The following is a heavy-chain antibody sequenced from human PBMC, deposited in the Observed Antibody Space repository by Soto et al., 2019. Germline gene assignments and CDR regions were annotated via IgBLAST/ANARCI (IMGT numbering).Heavy chain of an antibody. CDR3: AKDGDYYGMDV. V-gene: IGHV3-30*18. Sequence: GGSLRLSCAASGFTFSRYGMHWVRQAPGKGLEWVAVISYDGSNKYYADSVKGRFTISRDNSKNTLYLQMNSLRAEDTAVYYCAKDGDYYGMDVWGQGTTVTVSS. CDR1: GFTFSRYG. J-gene: IGHJ6*02. CDR2: ISYDGSNK.